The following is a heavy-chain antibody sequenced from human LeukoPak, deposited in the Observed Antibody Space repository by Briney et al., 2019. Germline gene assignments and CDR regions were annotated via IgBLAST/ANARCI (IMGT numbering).Heavy chain of an antibody. CDR2: FNLENGET. CDR3: GLFWFGVGTSEY. CDR1: GYTLIQFS. D-gene: IGHD3-16*01. Sequence: ASVKVSCKVSGYTLIQFSTHWVRQAPGKGLEWLGVFNLENGETVYAHKFQGRLTMTEDTSTDTAYMELNSLRSEDTAVYYCGLFWFGVGTSEYWGRGTLVTVSS. J-gene: IGHJ4*02. V-gene: IGHV1-24*01.